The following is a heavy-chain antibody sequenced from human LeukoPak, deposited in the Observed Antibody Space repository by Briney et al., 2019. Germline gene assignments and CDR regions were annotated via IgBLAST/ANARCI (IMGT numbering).Heavy chain of an antibody. CDR1: GFTFSSNF. CDR3: ARDGYGYNYMDV. V-gene: IGHV3-53*01. D-gene: IGHD1-1*01. CDR2: IYSGGTT. Sequence: PGGSLRLSCAASGFTFSSNFMSWVRQAPGKVLEWVSVIYSGGTTYYADSVRGRFTISRDNSKNTLYLQMNSLRAEDTAVYYCARDGYGYNYMDVWGKGTTVTVSS. J-gene: IGHJ6*03.